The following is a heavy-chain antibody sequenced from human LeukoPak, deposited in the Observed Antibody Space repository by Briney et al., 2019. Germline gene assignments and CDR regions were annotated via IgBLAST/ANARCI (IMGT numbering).Heavy chain of an antibody. CDR3: AVLGGYNYASEYFDS. Sequence: SVKVSCKASGGTFINYSITWVRQAPGQGPEWMGRIIPIIGMEDYAQKFQGRVTITADKSTSTAYVELSSLRSEDTAVYYCAVLGGYNYASEYFDSWGQGTLVTVSS. CDR1: GGTFINYS. D-gene: IGHD5-18*01. CDR2: IIPIIGME. V-gene: IGHV1-69*02. J-gene: IGHJ4*02.